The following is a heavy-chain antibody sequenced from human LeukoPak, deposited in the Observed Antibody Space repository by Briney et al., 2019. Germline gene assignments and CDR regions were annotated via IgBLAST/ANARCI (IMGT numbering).Heavy chain of an antibody. J-gene: IGHJ5*02. Sequence: ASVKVPCKASGYTFTGYYMHWVRQAPGQGLEWMGRINPNSGGTNYAQKFQGRVTMTRDTSISTAYMELSRLRSDDTAVYYCARDCSSTSCYTWGFDPWGQGTLVTVSS. CDR3: ARDCSSTSCYTWGFDP. CDR2: INPNSGGT. CDR1: GYTFTGYY. D-gene: IGHD2-2*02. V-gene: IGHV1-2*06.